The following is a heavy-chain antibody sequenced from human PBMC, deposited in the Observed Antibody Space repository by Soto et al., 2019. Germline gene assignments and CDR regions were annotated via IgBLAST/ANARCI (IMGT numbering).Heavy chain of an antibody. CDR1: GYTFTSYA. CDR2: INAGNGNT. Sequence: GASVKVSCKASGYTFTSYAMHWVRQAPGQRLEWMGWINAGNGNTKYSQKLQGRVTMTRDTSTSTAYMELRSLRSDDTAVYYCARGTGDSSGPRFDPWGQGTLVTVSS. CDR3: ARGTGDSSGPRFDP. J-gene: IGHJ5*02. D-gene: IGHD3-22*01. V-gene: IGHV1-3*01.